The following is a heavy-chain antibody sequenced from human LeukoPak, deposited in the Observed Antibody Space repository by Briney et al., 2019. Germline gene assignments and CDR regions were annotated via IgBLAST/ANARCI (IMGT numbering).Heavy chain of an antibody. Sequence: GRSLRLSCAASGFTFSSYAMHWVRQAPGKGLEWVAVISYDGSNKYYADSVKGRFTISRDNSKNTLYLQMNSLRAEDTAVYYCAGVSPFDYWGQGTLVTVSS. J-gene: IGHJ4*02. V-gene: IGHV3-30-3*01. CDR1: GFTFSSYA. CDR2: ISYDGSNK. CDR3: AGVSPFDY. D-gene: IGHD2-8*01.